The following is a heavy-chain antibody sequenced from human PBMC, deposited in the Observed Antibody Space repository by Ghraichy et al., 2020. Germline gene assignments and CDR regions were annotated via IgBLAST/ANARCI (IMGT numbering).Heavy chain of an antibody. CDR2: IIPMFGTT. D-gene: IGHD4/OR15-4a*01. CDR3: ALYGAFPYYYGVDV. Sequence: SVKVSCKASGDTFSNYAISWVRQAPGQGLEWMGGIIPMFGTTQFAQNFQGRLTITADESTITAYMELSSLRSEDTAMYYCALYGAFPYYYGVDVWGQGTTVTVSS. CDR1: GDTFSNYA. V-gene: IGHV1-69*13. J-gene: IGHJ6*02.